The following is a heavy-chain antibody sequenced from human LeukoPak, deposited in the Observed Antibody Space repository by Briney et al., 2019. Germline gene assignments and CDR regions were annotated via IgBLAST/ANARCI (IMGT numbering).Heavy chain of an antibody. CDR2: IYYSGST. D-gene: IGHD3-16*01. CDR3: ASLRLGEFNDIDAFDI. J-gene: IGHJ3*02. CDR1: GGSISSGGY. Sequence: PSQTLSLTCTVSGGSISSGGYWSWIRQHPGKGLEWIGYIYYSGSTYYNPSLKSRVTISVDTSKNQFSLKLSSVTAADTAAYYCASLRLGEFNDIDAFDIWGQGTMVTVSS. V-gene: IGHV4-31*03.